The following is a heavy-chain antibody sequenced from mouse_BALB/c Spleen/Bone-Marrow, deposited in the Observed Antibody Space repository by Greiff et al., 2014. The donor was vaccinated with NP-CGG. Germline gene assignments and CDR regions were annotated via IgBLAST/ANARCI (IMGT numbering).Heavy chain of an antibody. CDR1: GFSLNDYG. J-gene: IGHJ1*01. CDR2: IWGGGST. Sequence: VQLQQSGPGLVAPSQSLSITCTVSGFSLNDYGVSWIRQPPGKGLEWLGVIWGGGSTYYNSALKSRLSISKDNSKSQVFLKMNSLQTDDTAMYYGAKQYGNYAWYFDVWGAGTTVTVSS. CDR3: AKQYGNYAWYFDV. D-gene: IGHD2-1*01. V-gene: IGHV2-6-5*01.